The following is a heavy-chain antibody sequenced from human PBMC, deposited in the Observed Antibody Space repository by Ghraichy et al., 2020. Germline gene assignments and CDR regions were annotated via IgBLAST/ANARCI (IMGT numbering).Heavy chain of an antibody. Sequence: GGSLRLSCAASVFSFSSDWMAWVRQAPGKGPEWIGNIKPDGSEAYYVESVKGRFTISRDNDKKLLYLQMNSLRVDDTAVYYWVRDISYGASDYWSQGIVVTVPS. CDR3: VRDISYGASDY. CDR1: VFSFSSDW. D-gene: IGHD4-17*01. CDR2: IKPDGSEA. J-gene: IGHJ4*02. V-gene: IGHV3-7*01.